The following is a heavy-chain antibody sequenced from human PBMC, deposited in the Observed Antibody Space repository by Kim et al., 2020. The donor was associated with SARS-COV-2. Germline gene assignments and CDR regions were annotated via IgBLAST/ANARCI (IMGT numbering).Heavy chain of an antibody. V-gene: IGHV4-61*01. J-gene: IGHJ1*01. D-gene: IGHD4-17*01. CDR3: ARAGRMNGAFVGFSD. Sequence: SETLSLTCNVTGDSVTSGTYYWSCIRQPPGKGLEWIGYVSSTGNTNYKSSLKGRVTISVDTSKNQFSLRLNSVIAADTAVSYCARAGRMNGAFVGFSDWG. CDR1: GDSVTSGTYY. CDR2: VSSTGNT.